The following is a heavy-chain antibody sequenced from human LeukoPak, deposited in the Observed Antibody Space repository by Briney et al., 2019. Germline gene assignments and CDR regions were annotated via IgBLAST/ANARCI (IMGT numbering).Heavy chain of an antibody. CDR3: ASTGRGDLYFDY. CDR2: IYSGGST. J-gene: IGHJ4*02. Sequence: GGSLRLSCAASGFTVSSNYMSWVRQAPGKGLEWVSVIYSGGSTYYADSVKGRFTISRDNSKNTLYLQMNSLRAEDTAVYYCASTGRGDLYFDYWGQGTLVTVSS. V-gene: IGHV3-53*01. D-gene: IGHD3-10*01. CDR1: GFTVSSNY.